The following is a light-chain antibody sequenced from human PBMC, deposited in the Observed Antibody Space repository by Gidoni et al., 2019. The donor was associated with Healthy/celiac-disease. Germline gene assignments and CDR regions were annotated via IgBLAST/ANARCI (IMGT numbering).Light chain of an antibody. CDR1: KLGDKY. CDR2: QDS. Sequence: SYVLTQPPSVSVSPGQTASITCSGDKLGDKYACWYQQKPGQSPVLVIYQDSKRPSGIPERFSGSNSGNTATLTISGTQDVDEADYYCQAWDSSTAGVVFGGGTKLTVL. J-gene: IGLJ2*01. V-gene: IGLV3-1*01. CDR3: QAWDSSTAGVV.